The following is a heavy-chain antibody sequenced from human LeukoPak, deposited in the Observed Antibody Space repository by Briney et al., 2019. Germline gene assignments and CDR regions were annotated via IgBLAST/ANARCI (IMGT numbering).Heavy chain of an antibody. CDR2: INPNSGGT. CDR1: GYTFTGYY. CDR3: ARGYCSSTSCYSYYYYMDV. V-gene: IGHV1-2*02. J-gene: IGHJ6*03. D-gene: IGHD2-2*01. Sequence: ASVKVSCKASGYTFTGYYMHWVRQAPGQGLEWMGWINPNSGGTNYAQKFQGRVTMTRETSISTAYMEMSRLRSDDTAVYYCARGYCSSTSCYSYYYYMDVRGKGTTVTVSS.